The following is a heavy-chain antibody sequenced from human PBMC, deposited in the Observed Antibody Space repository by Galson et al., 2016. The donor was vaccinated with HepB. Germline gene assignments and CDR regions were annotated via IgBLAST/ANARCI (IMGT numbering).Heavy chain of an antibody. CDR2: IYYSGNT. Sequence: SETLSLTCTVSGGSLNSRDHFWAWIRQPPGRGLEWIGDIYYSGNTNYNPSLRSRVSMSVDTSRNQFSLKLNSVTATDTAVYYCARRLRVSSYYTWFDPWGQGTLVTVSS. CDR1: GGSLNSRDHF. J-gene: IGHJ5*02. CDR3: ARRLRVSSYYTWFDP. D-gene: IGHD3-10*01. V-gene: IGHV4-39*01.